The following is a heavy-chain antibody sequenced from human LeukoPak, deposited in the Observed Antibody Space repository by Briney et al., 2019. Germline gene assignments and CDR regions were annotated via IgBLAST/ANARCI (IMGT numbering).Heavy chain of an antibody. CDR2: ISSSGNTI. V-gene: IGHV3-48*03. D-gene: IGHD1-26*01. Sequence: PGGSLRLSCAASGFTFSSYEMNWVRQAPGKGLEWVSYISSSGNTIYYADSVKGRFTISRDNAKNSLYLQMNSLRAEDTAVYYCARCWELLGYDYWGQGTLVTVSS. J-gene: IGHJ4*02. CDR3: ARCWELLGYDY. CDR1: GFTFSSYE.